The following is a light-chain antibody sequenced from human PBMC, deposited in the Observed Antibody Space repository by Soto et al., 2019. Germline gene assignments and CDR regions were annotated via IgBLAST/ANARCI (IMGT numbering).Light chain of an antibody. CDR3: QQYGGSPRT. Sequence: EILLTQSPGTLSLSPGERATLFCRASQSIRNSLAWYQQRPGQSPRLLIYSASSRATGVPDRFSGGGSATDFTLTVSRLEPEDFALYYCQQYGGSPRTFGQGNKLEIK. J-gene: IGKJ2*01. CDR2: SAS. CDR1: QSIRNS. V-gene: IGKV3-20*01.